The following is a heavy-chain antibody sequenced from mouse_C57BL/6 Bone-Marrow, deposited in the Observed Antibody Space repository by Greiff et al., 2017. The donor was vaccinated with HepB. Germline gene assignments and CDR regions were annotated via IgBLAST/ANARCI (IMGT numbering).Heavy chain of an antibody. V-gene: IGHV1-69*01. D-gene: IGHD1-1*01. CDR1: GYTFTSYW. J-gene: IGHJ2*01. CDR3: ARERIYYYGSSYYFDY. CDR2: IDPSDSYT. Sequence: QVQLQQPGAELVMPGASVKLSCKASGYTFTSYWMHWVKQRPGQGLEWIGEIDPSDSYTNYNQKFKGKSTLTVEKSSSTAYVQLISLTSMDSAVYYCARERIYYYGSSYYFDYWGQGTTLTVSS.